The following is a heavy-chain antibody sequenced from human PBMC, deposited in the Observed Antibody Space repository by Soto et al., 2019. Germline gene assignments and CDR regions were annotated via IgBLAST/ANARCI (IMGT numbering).Heavy chain of an antibody. D-gene: IGHD6-13*01. CDR3: ARGANHGSSWYFWFDP. Sequence: QVQLVQSGAEVRMPGSSVKVSCKASGGTFSTYPINWVRQAPGQGLEWMGGIIPLFGTTNYAQKFKGRVTITADESTSTAYMELSSLRAADAAVYDCARGANHGSSWYFWFDPGGQGTLVTVSS. CDR1: GGTFSTYP. CDR2: IIPLFGTT. J-gene: IGHJ5*02. V-gene: IGHV1-69*01.